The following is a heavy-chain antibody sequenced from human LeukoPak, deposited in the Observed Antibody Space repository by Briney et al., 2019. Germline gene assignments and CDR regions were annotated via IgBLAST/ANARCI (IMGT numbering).Heavy chain of an antibody. CDR2: IYSGGST. V-gene: IGHV3-53*01. Sequence: GGSLRLSCAPSGFTVSSNYMSWVRQAPGKGLEWVSVIYSGGSTYYADSVKGRFTISRDNSKNTLYLQMNSLRAEDTAVYYCARGSSWYYFDYWGQGTLVTVSS. CDR1: GFTVSSNY. D-gene: IGHD6-13*01. CDR3: ARGSSWYYFDY. J-gene: IGHJ4*02.